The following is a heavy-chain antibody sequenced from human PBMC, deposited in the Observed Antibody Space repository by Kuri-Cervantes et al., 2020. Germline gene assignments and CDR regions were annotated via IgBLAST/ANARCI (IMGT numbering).Heavy chain of an antibody. CDR1: GFTFSSYW. V-gene: IGHV3-74*01. J-gene: IGHJ4*02. Sequence: GESLKISCAASGFTFSSYWMHWVRQAPGKGLVWVSRINSDGSSTSYADSVKGRFTISRDNAKNTLLLQMSSLRAEDTALYYCAKDFRGDAYNPSFWNWGQGTLVTVSS. CDR3: AKDFRGDAYNPSFWN. CDR2: INSDGSST. D-gene: IGHD5-24*01.